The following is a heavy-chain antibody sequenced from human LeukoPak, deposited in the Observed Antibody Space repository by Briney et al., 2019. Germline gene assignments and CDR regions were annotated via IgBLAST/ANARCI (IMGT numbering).Heavy chain of an antibody. CDR3: ARDDPAMVI. CDR1: GFTFSRHW. Sequence: QSGGSLRLSCAASGFTFSRHWMYWVRQAPGKGLEWVANIKQDGSAKPYVDSVKGRFTISRDNAKNSLFLQMNSLRAEDTAVYYCARDDPAMVIWGQGTLVTVSS. CDR2: IKQDGSAK. V-gene: IGHV3-7*03. D-gene: IGHD5-18*01. J-gene: IGHJ4*02.